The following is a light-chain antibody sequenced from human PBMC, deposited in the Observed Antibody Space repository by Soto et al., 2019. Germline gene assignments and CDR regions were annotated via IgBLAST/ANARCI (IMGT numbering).Light chain of an antibody. CDR1: NIEIKS. Sequence: SYELTQPPSVSVAPGQTARINCGANNIEIKSVHWYQQKPGQAPVLVVYDDGDRTTGIPERFSGSKSGNTATLTTSRVEAGDEADYYCQVWDTTNPVIFGGGTKLTVL. CDR3: QVWDTTNPVI. V-gene: IGLV3-21*02. CDR2: DDG. J-gene: IGLJ2*01.